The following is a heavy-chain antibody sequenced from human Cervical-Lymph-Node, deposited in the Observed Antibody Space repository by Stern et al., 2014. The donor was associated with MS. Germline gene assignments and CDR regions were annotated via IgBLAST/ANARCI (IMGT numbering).Heavy chain of an antibody. D-gene: IGHD3-16*01. CDR1: GGSISSGDYY. CDR2: IYYSGST. J-gene: IGHJ4*02. CDR3: ARVGDYDYVWGSAHDY. V-gene: IGHV4-30-4*01. Sequence: QLQLQESGPGLVKPSQTLSLTCTVSGGSISSGDYYWSWIRQPPGKGLEWIGYIYYSGSTYYNPSLKSRVTISVDTSKNQFSLKLSSVTAADTAVYYCARVGDYDYVWGSAHDYWGQGTLVTVSS.